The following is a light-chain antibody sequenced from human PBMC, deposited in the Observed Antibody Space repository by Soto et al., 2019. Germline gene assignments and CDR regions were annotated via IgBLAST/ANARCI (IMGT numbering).Light chain of an antibody. CDR3: QQYHTWPIT. CDR2: GAS. Sequence: EFVIRQSPSTLSVAPGEGVTFSCRASQGASRKLAWYQHKPGQAPRLLISGASTGATGIPARFSGSGSGTEFTLTISSLQSEDCAIYYCQQYHTWPITFGGGTKVDI. J-gene: IGKJ4*01. V-gene: IGKV3-15*01. CDR1: QGASRK.